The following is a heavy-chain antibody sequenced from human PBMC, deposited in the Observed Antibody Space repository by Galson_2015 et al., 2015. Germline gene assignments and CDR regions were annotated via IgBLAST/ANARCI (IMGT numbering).Heavy chain of an antibody. J-gene: IGHJ3*02. CDR3: AKDEYCSSTSCYEDAFDI. CDR1: GFTFDDYT. D-gene: IGHD2-2*01. CDR2: ISWDGGST. V-gene: IGHV3-43*01. Sequence: SLRLSCAASGFTFDDYTMHWVRQAPGKGLEWVSLISWDGGSTHYADSVKGRFTISRDNSKNSLYLQMNSLRTEDTALYYCAKDEYCSSTSCYEDAFDIWGQGTMVTVSS.